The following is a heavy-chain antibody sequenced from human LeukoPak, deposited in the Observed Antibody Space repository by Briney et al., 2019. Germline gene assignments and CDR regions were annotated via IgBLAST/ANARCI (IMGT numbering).Heavy chain of an antibody. CDR1: GGSISSSSYY. D-gene: IGHD1-1*01. CDR3: ARRGRWLHIYGYNRKCYYFDY. V-gene: IGHV4-39*07. J-gene: IGHJ4*02. Sequence: SETLSLTCTVSGGSISSSSYYWGWVRQPPGKGLEWIGSIYYSGSTYYNPSLKSRVTISVDTSKNQFSLKLSSVTAEDAAVYYWARRGRWLHIYGYNRKCYYFDYWGQGTLVTVSS. CDR2: IYYSGST.